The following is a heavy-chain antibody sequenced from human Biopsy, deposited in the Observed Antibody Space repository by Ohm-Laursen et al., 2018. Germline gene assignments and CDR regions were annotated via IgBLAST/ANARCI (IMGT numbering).Heavy chain of an antibody. CDR1: RFTFSSFA. CDR2: ISDSGGST. Sequence: SLRLSCAASRFTFSSFAMSWVRQAPGKGLVWVSGISDSGGSTHYADSVKGRFSISRDTSKNTLYLQMNSLRAEDTAVYYCAKDVFGGFSGSTDYYAYYFDSWGQGTLVTVSS. J-gene: IGHJ4*02. CDR3: AKDVFGGFSGSTDYYAYYFDS. V-gene: IGHV3-23*01. D-gene: IGHD3-10*02.